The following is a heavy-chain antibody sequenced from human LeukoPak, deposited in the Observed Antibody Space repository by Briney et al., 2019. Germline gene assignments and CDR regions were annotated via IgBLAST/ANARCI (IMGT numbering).Heavy chain of an antibody. CDR1: GYTFTNYG. CDR2: ITTDTAIT. V-gene: IGHV1-18*01. CDR3: AREDLQYLNWFDP. D-gene: IGHD2-2*02. Sequence: ASVRVSCKAAGYTFTNYGINWVRQAPGQGLEWMGWITTDTAITNYAQKFQGRVSMTTDTSTSTAYMELRSLRSDDTGIYYCAREDLQYLNWFDPWGQGTLVTVSS. J-gene: IGHJ5*02.